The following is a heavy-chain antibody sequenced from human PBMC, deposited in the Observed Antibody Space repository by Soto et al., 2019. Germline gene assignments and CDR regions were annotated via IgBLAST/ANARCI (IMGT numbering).Heavy chain of an antibody. CDR2: FSSSGDTI. CDR3: ARDRSGSWYGRGYHYYGMDV. CDR1: GFTSSDYY. Sequence: QVQLVESGGGLVKPGGSLRLSCAASGFTSSDYYMSWIRQAPGKGLEYISYFSSSGDTIYSADSVRGRFSISWDNAKKSLYLQMNSLRAEDTVVYYCARDRSGSWYGRGYHYYGMDVWGQGTTVTVSS. V-gene: IGHV3-11*01. D-gene: IGHD6-13*01. J-gene: IGHJ6*02.